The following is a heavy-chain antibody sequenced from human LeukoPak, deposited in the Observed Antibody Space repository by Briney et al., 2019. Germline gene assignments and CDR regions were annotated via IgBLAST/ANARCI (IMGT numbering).Heavy chain of an antibody. J-gene: IGHJ4*02. V-gene: IGHV4-34*01. D-gene: IGHD5-18*01. CDR3: ARGGATPMVFPY. CDR1: GGSFSDYY. Sequence: SETLSLTCAVYGGSFSDYYWSWIRQPPGKGLEGIGEINHSGSTNYNPSLKSRVTISVDTSKNQFSLKLSSVTAADTAVFYCARGGATPMVFPYWGQGTLVTVSS. CDR2: INHSGST.